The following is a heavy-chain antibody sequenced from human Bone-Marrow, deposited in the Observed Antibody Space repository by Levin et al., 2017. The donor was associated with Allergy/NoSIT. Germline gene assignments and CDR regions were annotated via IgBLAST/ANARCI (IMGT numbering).Heavy chain of an antibody. D-gene: IGHD3-3*01. V-gene: IGHV4-59*01. CDR2: IYYSGST. CDR3: ARVTRITIFGVDSYYYYYGMDV. CDR1: GGSISSYY. J-gene: IGHJ6*02. Sequence: NASETLSLTCTVSGGSISSYYWSWIRQPPGKGLEWIGYIYYSGSTNYNPSLKSRVTISVDTSKNQFSLKLSSVTAADTAVYYCARVTRITIFGVDSYYYYYGMDVWGQGTTVTVSS.